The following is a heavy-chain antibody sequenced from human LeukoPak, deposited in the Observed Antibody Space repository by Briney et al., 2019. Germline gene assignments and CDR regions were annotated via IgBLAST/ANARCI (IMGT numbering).Heavy chain of an antibody. CDR3: ASSDVLPPPRGYSYGYSSGAFDI. J-gene: IGHJ3*02. D-gene: IGHD5-18*01. CDR1: GGTFSSYA. V-gene: IGHV1-69*05. CDR2: IIPIFGTA. Sequence: VASVKVSCKASGGTFSSYAISWVRQAPGQGLEWMGGIIPIFGTANYAQKFQGRVTITTDESTSTAYMELSSLRSEDTAVYYCASSDVLPPPRGYSYGYSSGAFDIWGQGTMVTVSS.